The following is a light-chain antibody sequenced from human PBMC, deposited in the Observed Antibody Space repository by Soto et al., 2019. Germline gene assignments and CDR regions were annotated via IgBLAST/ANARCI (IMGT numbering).Light chain of an antibody. CDR3: QQYNNWPIT. CDR1: QSVADN. V-gene: IGKV3-15*01. CDR2: GAS. Sequence: EVVMTQSPATLSVSPGERVTLSCRSNQSVADNLAWFQQKPGQGPRLLIYGASTRATGIPARFSGSGSETDFTLTISSLRSEDSAVYHCQQYNNWPITFGQGIRLEI. J-gene: IGKJ5*01.